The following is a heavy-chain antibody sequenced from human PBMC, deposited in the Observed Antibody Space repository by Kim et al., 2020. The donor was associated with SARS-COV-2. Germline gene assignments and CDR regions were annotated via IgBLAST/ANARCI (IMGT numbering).Heavy chain of an antibody. J-gene: IGHJ4*02. Sequence: SETLSLTCTVSGGSISSGGYYWSWIRQHPGKGLEWIGYIYYSGSTYYNPSLKSRVTISVDTSKNQFSLKLSSVTAADTAVYYCARESSSSWLYYFDYWGQGTLVTVSS. CDR1: GGSISSGGYY. CDR3: ARESSSSWLYYFDY. V-gene: IGHV4-31*03. CDR2: IYYSGST. D-gene: IGHD6-13*01.